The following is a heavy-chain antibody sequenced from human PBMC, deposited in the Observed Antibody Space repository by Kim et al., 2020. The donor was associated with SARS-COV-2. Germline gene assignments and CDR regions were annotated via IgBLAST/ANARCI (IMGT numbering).Heavy chain of an antibody. CDR3: ARTLRGGNSELDY. J-gene: IGHJ4*02. V-gene: IGHV3-11*04. D-gene: IGHD4-4*01. Sequence: YADPVKGRFTISRDNAKNSLYLQMNSLRAEDTAVYYCARTLRGGNSELDYWGQGTLVTVSS.